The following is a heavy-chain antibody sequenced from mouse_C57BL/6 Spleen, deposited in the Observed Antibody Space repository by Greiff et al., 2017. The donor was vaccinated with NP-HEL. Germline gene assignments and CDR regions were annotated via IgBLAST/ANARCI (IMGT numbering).Heavy chain of an antibody. J-gene: IGHJ4*01. CDR3: ASPTIVTHYYAMDY. D-gene: IGHD2-5*01. CDR2: IWSGGST. V-gene: IGHV2-2*01. CDR1: GFSLTSYG. Sequence: VQGVESGPGLVQPSQSLSITCTVSGFSLTSYGVHWVRQSPGKGLEWLGVIWSGGSTDYNAAFISRLSISKDNSKSQVFFKMNSLQADDTAIYYCASPTIVTHYYAMDYWGQGTSVTVSS.